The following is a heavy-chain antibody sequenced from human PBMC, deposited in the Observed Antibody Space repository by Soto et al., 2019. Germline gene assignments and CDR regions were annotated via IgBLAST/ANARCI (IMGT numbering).Heavy chain of an antibody. Sequence: SETLCLTCTVAGCSISSYYWSWIRQPPGKGLEWIGYIYYSGSTNYNPSLKSRVTISVDTSKNQFSLKLNSVTAADTAVYYCARDLWGYCGTDCYPLDVWGQGTTVTVSS. CDR3: ARDLWGYCGTDCYPLDV. CDR1: GCSISSYY. D-gene: IGHD2-21*02. J-gene: IGHJ6*02. V-gene: IGHV4-59*01. CDR2: IYYSGST.